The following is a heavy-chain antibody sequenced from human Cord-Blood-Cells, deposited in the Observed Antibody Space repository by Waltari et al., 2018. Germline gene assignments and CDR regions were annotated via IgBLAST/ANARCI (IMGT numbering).Heavy chain of an antibody. D-gene: IGHD3-10*01. CDR1: GSPFSSYA. CDR2: ISYDGSNK. J-gene: IGHJ4*02. CDR3: ARGGDRGFDY. Sequence: VQLVESGGGVVQPGGSLRLSCAASGSPFSSYAMHLVRQAPGKGLEWVAVISYDGSNKYYADSVKGRFTISRDNSKNTLYLQMNSLRAEDTAVYYCARGGDRGFDYWGQGTLVTVSS. V-gene: IGHV3-30-3*01.